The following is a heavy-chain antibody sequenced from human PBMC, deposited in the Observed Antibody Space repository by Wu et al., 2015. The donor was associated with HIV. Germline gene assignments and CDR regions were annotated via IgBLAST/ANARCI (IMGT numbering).Heavy chain of an antibody. CDR1: GATFISYT. D-gene: IGHD3-10*02. J-gene: IGHJ6*02. CDR3: ARDLARETMIRDRPRYGLDV. Sequence: QVQLMQSGAEVKKPGSSVKVFCKASGATFISYTITWVRQAPGQGLEWMGGFIPTFGTANYAQKFQGRLTITTDESTATGYMELSSLRSEDTAVYFCARDLARETMIRDRPRYGLDVWGQGTTVTVSS. CDR2: FIPTFGTA. V-gene: IGHV1-69*05.